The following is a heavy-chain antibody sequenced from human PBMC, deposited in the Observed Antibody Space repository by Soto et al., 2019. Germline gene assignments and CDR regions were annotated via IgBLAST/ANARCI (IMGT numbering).Heavy chain of an antibody. J-gene: IGHJ6*02. CDR1: GGTFSSYA. Sequence: QVQLVQSGAEVKKPGSSVTVSGKASGGTFSSYAIRWVRQAPGQGLEWMGGIIPIFGTANYAQKFQGRVTITADESTSTAYMELSSLRSEDTAVYYCARALVGASLVGGRSYGMDVWGQGTTVTVSS. V-gene: IGHV1-69*01. CDR3: ARALVGASLVGGRSYGMDV. D-gene: IGHD1-26*01. CDR2: IIPIFGTA.